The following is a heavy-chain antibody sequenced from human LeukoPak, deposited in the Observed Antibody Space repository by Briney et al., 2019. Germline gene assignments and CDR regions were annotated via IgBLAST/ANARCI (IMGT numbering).Heavy chain of an antibody. CDR3: TSLAYCGGGYSLPFDY. J-gene: IGHJ4*02. Sequence: ASVKVSCKASGYTFTGYYMHWVRQAPGRGLEWMGWINPNSGGTNYAQKFQGRVTMTRDTSISTAYMELSRLRSDDTAVYYCTSLAYCGGGYSLPFDYWGQGTLVTVSS. D-gene: IGHD2-21*01. V-gene: IGHV1-2*02. CDR1: GYTFTGYY. CDR2: INPNSGGT.